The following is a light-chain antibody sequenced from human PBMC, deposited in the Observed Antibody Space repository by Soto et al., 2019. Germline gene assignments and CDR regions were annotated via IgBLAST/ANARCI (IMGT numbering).Light chain of an antibody. Sequence: EVVLTQSPGTLSLSPGERATLSCRASQTVGSDYLAWYQHKPGQAPRLLIYGASARATGIPVRFTGSGSGTYFTLTISRLEPKDVADYYCQQYHDAQYNFGQGTKVEIK. J-gene: IGKJ2*01. V-gene: IGKV3-20*01. CDR2: GAS. CDR1: QTVGSDY. CDR3: QQYHDAQYN.